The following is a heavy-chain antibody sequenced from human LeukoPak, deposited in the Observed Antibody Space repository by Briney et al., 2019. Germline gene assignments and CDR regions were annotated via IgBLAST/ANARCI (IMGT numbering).Heavy chain of an antibody. J-gene: IGHJ6*02. D-gene: IGHD3-3*01. Sequence: PGGSLRLSCAASGFTFSSYGMHWVRQAPGKGLEWVAVISYDGSNKYYADSVKGRFTITRDNSKNTLYLQMNSLRAENTAVYYCAKDLRSLRFLEWPSSMDVWGQGTTVTVSS. CDR1: GFTFSSYG. CDR2: ISYDGSNK. CDR3: AKDLRSLRFLEWPSSMDV. V-gene: IGHV3-30*18.